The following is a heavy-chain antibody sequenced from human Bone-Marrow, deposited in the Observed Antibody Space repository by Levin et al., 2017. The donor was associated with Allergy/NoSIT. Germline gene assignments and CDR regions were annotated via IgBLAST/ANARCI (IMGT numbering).Heavy chain of an antibody. Sequence: GGSLRLSCAASGFTFSKFSMGWARQAPGKGLEWVSDISTTGGDTHYADSVEGRFTISRDNSKNTLYLQMNSLRVEDTAVYYCAKDPNWNDAYWGQGTLVTVSS. D-gene: IGHD1-1*01. CDR3: AKDPNWNDAY. CDR2: ISTTGGDT. CDR1: GFTFSKFS. V-gene: IGHV3-23*01. J-gene: IGHJ4*02.